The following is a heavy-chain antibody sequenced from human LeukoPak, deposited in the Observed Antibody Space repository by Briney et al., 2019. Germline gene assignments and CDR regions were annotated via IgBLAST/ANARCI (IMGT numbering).Heavy chain of an antibody. J-gene: IGHJ6*02. CDR1: GFTFSSYG. D-gene: IGHD5-18*01. Sequence: GGSLRLSCAASGFTFSSYGMHWVRQAPGKGLEWVAVISYDGSNKYYADSVKGRFTISRDNSKNTLYLQMNSLRAEDTAVYCCAKGSGQLQLYYYYGMGVWGQGTTVTVSS. CDR3: AKGSGQLQLYYYYGMGV. CDR2: ISYDGSNK. V-gene: IGHV3-30*18.